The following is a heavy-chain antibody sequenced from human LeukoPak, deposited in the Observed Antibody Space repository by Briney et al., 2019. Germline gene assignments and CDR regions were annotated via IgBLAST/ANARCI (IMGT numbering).Heavy chain of an antibody. CDR3: ARELESQFDY. CDR2: ISSSSSYI. Sequence: GGSLRLSCAASGFTFSSYGMSWVRQAPGKGLEWVSSISSSSSYIYYADSVKGRFTISRDNAKNSLYLQMNSLRAEDTAVYYCARELESQFDYWGQGTLVTVSS. J-gene: IGHJ4*02. CDR1: GFTFSSYG. V-gene: IGHV3-21*01. D-gene: IGHD2/OR15-2a*01.